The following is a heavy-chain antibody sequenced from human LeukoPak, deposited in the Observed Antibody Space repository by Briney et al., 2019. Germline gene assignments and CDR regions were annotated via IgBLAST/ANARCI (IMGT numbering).Heavy chain of an antibody. CDR2: ISWNSGSI. CDR3: ARDQDSSGYIYYYYYGMDV. CDR1: GFTFDDYA. D-gene: IGHD3-22*01. Sequence: PGRSLRLSCAASGFTFDDYAMHWVRQAPGKGLEGVSGISWNSGSIGYADSVKGRFSISRDNAKNSLYLQMNSLRAEDTALYYCARDQDSSGYIYYYYYGMDVWGQGTTVTVSS. J-gene: IGHJ6*02. V-gene: IGHV3-9*01.